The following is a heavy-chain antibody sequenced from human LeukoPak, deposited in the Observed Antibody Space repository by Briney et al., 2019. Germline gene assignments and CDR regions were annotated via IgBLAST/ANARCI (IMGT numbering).Heavy chain of an antibody. CDR1: GFTFSSYG. J-gene: IGHJ4*02. V-gene: IGHV3-23*01. CDR3: AKISTPIPAAGAMDN. Sequence: PGGSLRLSCAASGFTFSSYGMNWVRQAPGQGLEWVSSISGGGGGTYYANSVKGRFTISRDNSKSTLYLQMNGLRAEDTAVYYCAKISTPIPAAGAMDNWGQGTLVTVSS. CDR2: ISGGGGGT. D-gene: IGHD6-13*01.